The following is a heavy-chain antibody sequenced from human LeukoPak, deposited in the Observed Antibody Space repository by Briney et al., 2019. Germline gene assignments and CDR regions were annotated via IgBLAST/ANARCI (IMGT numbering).Heavy chain of an antibody. CDR1: GGSISSSNW. J-gene: IGHJ4*02. Sequence: SGTLSLTCAVSGGSISSSNWWSWVRQPPGKGLEWVGEIYHSGSTYYNPSLKSRVTISVDTSKNQFSLKLSSVTAADTAVYYCARRRFVRGPDVVNPFDYWGQGTLVTVSS. CDR2: IYHSGST. D-gene: IGHD2-8*01. V-gene: IGHV4-4*02. CDR3: ARRRFVRGPDVVNPFDY.